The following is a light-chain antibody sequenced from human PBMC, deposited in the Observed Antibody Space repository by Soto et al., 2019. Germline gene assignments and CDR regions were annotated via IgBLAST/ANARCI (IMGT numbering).Light chain of an antibody. CDR2: GDS. V-gene: IGLV1-40*01. CDR1: SSNIGAGRD. J-gene: IGLJ1*01. Sequence: QPVLTQPPSVSGAPGQRVTISCTGSSSNIGAGRDVHWYQQLPGKAPKLLIYGDSNRPSGVPDRFSGSKSGASASLAITGLHADDEAEYHCLSYHSDMSSSRYVFGTGTNLTVL. CDR3: LSYHSDMSSSRYV.